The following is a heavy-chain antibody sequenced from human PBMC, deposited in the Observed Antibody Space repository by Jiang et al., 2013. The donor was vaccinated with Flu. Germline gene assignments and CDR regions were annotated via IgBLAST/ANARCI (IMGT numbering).Heavy chain of an antibody. Sequence: SGAEVKKPGASVKVSCKASGYTFTSYAMHWVRQAPGQRLEWMGWINAGNGNTKYSQKFQGRVTITRDTSASTAYMELSSLRSEDTAVYYCARVLTMVRGPGLDYWGQGTLVTVSS. CDR3: ARVLTMVRGPGLDY. D-gene: IGHD3-10*01. CDR1: GYTFTSYA. J-gene: IGHJ4*02. V-gene: IGHV1-3*01. CDR2: INAGNGNT.